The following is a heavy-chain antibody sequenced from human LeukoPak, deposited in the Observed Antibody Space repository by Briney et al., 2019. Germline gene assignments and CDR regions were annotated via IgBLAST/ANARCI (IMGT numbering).Heavy chain of an antibody. CDR1: GYTFTGYY. J-gene: IGHJ4*02. CDR2: INPNSGGT. V-gene: IGHV1-2*02. D-gene: IGHD3-10*01. Sequence: GASVKVSCKASGYTFTGYYLHWVRQAPGQGLEWMGWINPNSGGTNYAQKFQGRVTMTRDTSITTAHMELSSLRSDDTAVYYCASYGDYFGSGSHSPYYYWGQGTLVTVSA. CDR3: ASYGDYFGSGSHSPYYY.